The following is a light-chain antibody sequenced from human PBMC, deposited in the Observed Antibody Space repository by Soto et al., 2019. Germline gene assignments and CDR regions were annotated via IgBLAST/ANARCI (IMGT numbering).Light chain of an antibody. J-gene: IGLJ3*02. V-gene: IGLV8-61*01. CDR3: VLYMGSGISV. Sequence: QTVMTQEPSFSVSPGGTVTLTCGLSSGSVSTSYYPSWYQQTPGQAPRTLIYSTNTRSSGVPDRFSGSILGNKAALTITGAQADDEYDYYCVLYMGSGISVFGGGTKLTVL. CDR2: STN. CDR1: SGSVSTSYY.